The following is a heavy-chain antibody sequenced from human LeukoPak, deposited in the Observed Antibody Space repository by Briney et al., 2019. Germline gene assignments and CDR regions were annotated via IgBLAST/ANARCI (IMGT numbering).Heavy chain of an antibody. D-gene: IGHD3-10*01. J-gene: IGHJ4*02. CDR1: GYTFTSYY. Sequence: ASVKVSCKASGYTFTSYYMHWVRQAPGQGLEWKGWINPNSGGTNYAQKFQGRVTMTRDTSISTTYMELSRLRSDDTAVYYCARVSMVRGRYFDYWGQGTLVTVSS. CDR3: ARVSMVRGRYFDY. V-gene: IGHV1-2*02. CDR2: INPNSGGT.